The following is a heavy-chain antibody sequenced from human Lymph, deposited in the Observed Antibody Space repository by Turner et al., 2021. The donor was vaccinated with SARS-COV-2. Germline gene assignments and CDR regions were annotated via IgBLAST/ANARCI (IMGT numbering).Heavy chain of an antibody. J-gene: IGHJ4*02. CDR3: ARGHGGNYGPYFDY. CDR2: ISYDGSNK. CDR1: GFAISTHA. V-gene: IGHV3-30-3*01. Sequence: QVQLVGCGGGVVQPVRSLGLPCAGSGFAISTHARHWVRQAPGKGLELVAIISYDGSNKYYADSVKGRFTISRDNSKNTLYLQMNSLGAEDTAVYYCARGHGGNYGPYFDYWGQGTLVTVSS. D-gene: IGHD3-10*01.